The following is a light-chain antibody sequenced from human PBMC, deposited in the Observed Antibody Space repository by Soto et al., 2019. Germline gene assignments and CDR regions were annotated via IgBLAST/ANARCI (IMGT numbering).Light chain of an antibody. Sequence: EIGLKQSPGTLSLSTGERATLSCRASQSVTSSYLAWYQQRPGQAPRLLIYGASSRATGIPDRFSGSGSGTDFTLTISRLEPEDFAVYYCQQYDFLPLTFAQGGNVDIK. CDR3: QQYDFLPLT. CDR2: GAS. J-gene: IGKJ1*01. CDR1: QSVTSSY. V-gene: IGKV3-20*01.